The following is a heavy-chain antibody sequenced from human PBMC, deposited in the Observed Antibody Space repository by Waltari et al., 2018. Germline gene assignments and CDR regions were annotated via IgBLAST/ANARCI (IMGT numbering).Heavy chain of an antibody. V-gene: IGHV3-13*01. CDR3: ARMMYYYGSGSDKDDYYYGMDV. CDR1: GLTFSSYD. CDR2: IGTAGDT. D-gene: IGHD3-10*01. J-gene: IGHJ6*02. Sequence: EVQLVESGGGLVQPGGSLRLSCAASGLTFSSYDMHWVRQATGKGLEGVSAIGTAGDTYYTGSVNGRFTISRENAKNSLYLQMNSLRAGDTAVYYCARMMYYYGSGSDKDDYYYGMDVWGQGTTVTVSS.